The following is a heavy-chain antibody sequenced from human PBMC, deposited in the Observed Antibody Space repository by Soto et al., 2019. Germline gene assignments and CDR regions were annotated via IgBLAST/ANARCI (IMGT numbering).Heavy chain of an antibody. D-gene: IGHD1-26*01. V-gene: IGHV3-30-3*01. Sequence: GGSLRLSCAASGFTFSSYAMHWVRQAPGKGLEWVAVISYDGSNKYYADSVKGRFTIPRDNSKNTLYLQMNSLRAEDTAVYYCARDFTVIVGAPGDAFDIWGQGTMVTVSS. J-gene: IGHJ3*02. CDR2: ISYDGSNK. CDR1: GFTFSSYA. CDR3: ARDFTVIVGAPGDAFDI.